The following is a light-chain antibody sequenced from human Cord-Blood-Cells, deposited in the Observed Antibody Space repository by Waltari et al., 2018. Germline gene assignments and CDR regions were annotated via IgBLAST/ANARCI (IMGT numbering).Light chain of an antibody. J-gene: IGKJ5*01. Sequence: DIQMTQSPSSLSASVGDRVTITCRASQSISGYLNWYQQKPGKAPKLLIYAASSLQSGVPSRFSGSGSGTDFTLTISSLQPEDFATYYCQQSYSTHSITFGQGTRLEIK. CDR3: QQSYSTHSIT. CDR1: QSISGY. CDR2: AAS. V-gene: IGKV1-39*01.